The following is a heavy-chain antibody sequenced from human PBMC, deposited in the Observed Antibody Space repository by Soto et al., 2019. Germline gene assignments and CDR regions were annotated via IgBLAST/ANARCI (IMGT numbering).Heavy chain of an antibody. Sequence: SETLSLTCTVSGCSISSSGYYWGWIRQPPGKGLEWIGSIYCSGSTYYNPSLKSRVTISVDTSNNQFSLKLSSVTAADTAVYYCSRHTISKYDSSIGYYPDDWGQGTKVTVSS. V-gene: IGHV4-39*01. CDR1: GCSISSSGYY. CDR2: IYCSGST. D-gene: IGHD3-3*01. CDR3: SRHTISKYDSSIGYYPDD. J-gene: IGHJ6*02.